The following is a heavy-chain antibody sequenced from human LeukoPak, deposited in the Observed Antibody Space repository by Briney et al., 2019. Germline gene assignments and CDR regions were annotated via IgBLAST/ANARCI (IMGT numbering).Heavy chain of an antibody. Sequence: KPSETLSLTCTVSGGSISSYYWSWIRQPPGKGLEWIGYIYYSGSTNYNPSLKSRVTISVDTSKNQFSLKLSSVTAADTAVYYCAREEQYDYVWGSYRYWDYWGQGTLVTVSS. V-gene: IGHV4-59*01. CDR2: IYYSGST. J-gene: IGHJ4*02. CDR1: GGSISSYY. CDR3: AREEQYDYVWGSYRYWDY. D-gene: IGHD3-16*02.